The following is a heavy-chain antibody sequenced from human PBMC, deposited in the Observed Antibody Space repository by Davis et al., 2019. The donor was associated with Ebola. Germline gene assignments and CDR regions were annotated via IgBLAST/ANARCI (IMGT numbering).Heavy chain of an antibody. J-gene: IGHJ1*01. CDR1: GFTFSSYA. Sequence: GESLKISCAASGFTFSSYAMHWVRQAPGKGLEWVSRISAIGGDTYYADSVKGRFTISRDNSKNTLNLQMNSLRAEDTAIYYCAKLDYNDSYFQDWGQGTLVTVSS. CDR3: AKLDYNDSYFQD. CDR2: ISAIGGDT. V-gene: IGHV3-23*01. D-gene: IGHD4-17*01.